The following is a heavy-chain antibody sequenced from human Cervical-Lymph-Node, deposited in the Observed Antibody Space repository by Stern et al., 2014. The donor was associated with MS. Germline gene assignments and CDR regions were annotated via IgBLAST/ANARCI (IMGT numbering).Heavy chain of an antibody. D-gene: IGHD5-12*01. J-gene: IGHJ6*02. Sequence: VQLVESGGGVVQPGRSLRLSCAASGFTFSSYGMHWVRQAPGKGLEWVAVIWYAGSNKYYADSVKGRFTISRDNSKNTLYLQMNSLRAEDTAVYYCARDRGYPYYYGMDVWGQGTTVTVSS. CDR1: GFTFSSYG. CDR3: ARDRGYPYYYGMDV. V-gene: IGHV3-33*01. CDR2: IWYAGSNK.